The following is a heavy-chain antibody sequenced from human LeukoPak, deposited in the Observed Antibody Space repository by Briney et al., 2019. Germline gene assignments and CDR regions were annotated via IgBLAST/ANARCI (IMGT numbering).Heavy chain of an antibody. CDR1: GFTFSSHA. CDR2: ISASGGST. D-gene: IGHD5-12*01. J-gene: IGHJ4*02. Sequence: GGSLRLSCAASGFTFSSHAMSWVRQAPGKGLEWVSAISASGGSTYYADSVKGRFTIPRDNSKNTLYLQMNGLRAEDTAVYYCAKYSGYENFDYWGQGTLVTVSS. CDR3: AKYSGYENFDY. V-gene: IGHV3-23*01.